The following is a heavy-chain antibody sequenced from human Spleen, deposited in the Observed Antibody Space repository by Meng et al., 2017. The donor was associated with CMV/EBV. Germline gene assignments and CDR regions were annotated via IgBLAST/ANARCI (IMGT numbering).Heavy chain of an antibody. CDR3: ARDPMTGWENQAFDI. V-gene: IGHV3-21*04. CDR1: GFTFSLYS. CDR2: ISTDSRYI. J-gene: IGHJ3*02. Sequence: GGSLRLSCAASGFTFSLYSMSWVRQSPGKGLEWVSSISTDSRYIKYADSMRGRFTVSRDNAKNSLYLQMDTLRAEDTAVYYCARDPMTGWENQAFDIRGHGTMVTVSS. D-gene: IGHD6-19*01.